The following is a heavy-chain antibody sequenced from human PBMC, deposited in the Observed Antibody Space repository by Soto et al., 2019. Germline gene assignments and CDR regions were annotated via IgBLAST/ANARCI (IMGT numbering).Heavy chain of an antibody. Sequence: QVQLIQSGAEVKKPGSSVKVSCKVYGGTFSSHTLSWVRQAPGQGLAWMGRTIPFLGITNYALKSQARLTIIADKSTNTMCTDFNSPRTQDTGIYYCVSRGDNGLEYWGRGPLVTVSS. V-gene: IGHV1-69*02. CDR2: TIPFLGIT. CDR3: VSRGDNGLEY. J-gene: IGHJ4*02. D-gene: IGHD3-10*01. CDR1: GGTFSSHT.